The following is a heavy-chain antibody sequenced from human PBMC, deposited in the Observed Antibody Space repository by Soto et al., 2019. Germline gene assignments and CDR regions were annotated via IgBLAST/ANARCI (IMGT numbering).Heavy chain of an antibody. CDR2: ISGRSDVM. Sequence: GGSLRLSCVASGFTFSPYSMNWVRQAPGKGLEWVAYISGRSDVMYYADSVRGRFTVSRDNTRQSVYLQMNSLRDEDTGVYYCTRDGPDYGMYRWFDTWGQGTPVTVSS. D-gene: IGHD3-10*01. V-gene: IGHV3-48*02. J-gene: IGHJ5*02. CDR3: TRDGPDYGMYRWFDT. CDR1: GFTFSPYS.